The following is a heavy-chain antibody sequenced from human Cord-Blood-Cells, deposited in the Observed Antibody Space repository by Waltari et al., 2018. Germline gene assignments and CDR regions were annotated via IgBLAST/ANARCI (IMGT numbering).Heavy chain of an antibody. J-gene: IGHJ3*02. V-gene: IGHV4-39*01. CDR3: ARRGIAAAGDAFDI. CDR2: IYYSGST. CDR1: GGSISSSSYY. Sequence: QLQLQESGPGLVKPSETLSLTCTVSGGSISSSSYYWGWIRQPPGKGLEWIGSIYYSGSTYYNPSLKSRVTISVDTSKNQFSLKLSSVTAADKAVYYCARRGIAAAGDAFDIWGQGTMVTVSS. D-gene: IGHD6-13*01.